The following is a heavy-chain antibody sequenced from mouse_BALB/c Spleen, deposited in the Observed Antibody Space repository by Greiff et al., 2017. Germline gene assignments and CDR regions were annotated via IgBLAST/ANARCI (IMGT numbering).Heavy chain of an antibody. D-gene: IGHD4-1*01. CDR3: TRETGHYAMDY. CDR1: GYTFTDYE. J-gene: IGHJ4*01. CDR2: IDPETGGT. Sequence: VKLQESGAELVRPGASVTLSCKASGYTFTDYEMHWVKQTPVHGLEWIGAIDPETGGTAYNQKFKGKATLTADKSSSTAYMELRSLTSEDSAVYYCTRETGHYAMDYWGQGTSVTVSS. V-gene: IGHV1-15*01.